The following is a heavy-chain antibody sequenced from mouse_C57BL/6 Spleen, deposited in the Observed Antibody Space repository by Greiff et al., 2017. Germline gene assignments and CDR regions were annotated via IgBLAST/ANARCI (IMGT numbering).Heavy chain of an antibody. Sequence: VKLQESGPGLVQPSQSLSITCTVSGFSLTSYGVHWVRQSPGTGLEWLGVLWSGGSTDYNAAFISRLSISKNKSKSQIFFKMNRLHDDDTAIYYSARNTYASSDTDYWGQGTTLTVSS. CDR2: LWSGGST. J-gene: IGHJ2*01. D-gene: IGHD1-1*01. V-gene: IGHV2-2*01. CDR3: ARNTYASSDTDY. CDR1: GFSLTSYG.